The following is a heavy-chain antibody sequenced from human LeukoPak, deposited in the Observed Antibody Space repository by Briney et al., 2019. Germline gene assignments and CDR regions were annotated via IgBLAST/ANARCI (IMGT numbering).Heavy chain of an antibody. Sequence: ASVKVSCKAPGNTITGYYVHWVRQAPGQGLEWMGWILSNSGGAKYAQKFQGRVTMTRDTSISTVYMELSSLGSDDTAVYYCASPGLDDYWGQGTLVTVSS. CDR2: ILSNSGGA. J-gene: IGHJ4*02. V-gene: IGHV1-2*02. CDR3: ASPGLDDY. CDR1: GNTITGYY.